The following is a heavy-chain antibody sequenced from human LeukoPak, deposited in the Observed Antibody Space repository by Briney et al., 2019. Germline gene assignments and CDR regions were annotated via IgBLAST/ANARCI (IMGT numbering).Heavy chain of an antibody. Sequence: SETLSLTCTVSGGSISSYYWSWIRQPAGKGLEWIGRIYTSVSTNYNPSLKSRVTMSVDTSKNQFSLKLSSVTAADTAVYYCARALAPYYDILTGYYKHPIDAFDIWGQGTKVTVSS. J-gene: IGHJ3*02. V-gene: IGHV4-4*07. CDR2: IYTSVST. D-gene: IGHD3-9*01. CDR1: GGSISSYY. CDR3: ARALAPYYDILTGYYKHPIDAFDI.